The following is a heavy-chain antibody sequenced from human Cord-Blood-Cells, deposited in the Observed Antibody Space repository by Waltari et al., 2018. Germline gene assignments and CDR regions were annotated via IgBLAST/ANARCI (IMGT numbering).Heavy chain of an antibody. CDR3: ATHPLPVHWGSWYFDL. Sequence: QVQLVQSVSEVKKPGVSVKVSCKVSGYTLTELSLHWVRQAPGKGLEWMGGFDPEDGETIYAQKFQGRVTMTEDTSTDTAYMELSSLRSEDTAVYYCATHPLPVHWGSWYFDLWGRGTLVTVSS. CDR1: GYTLTELS. D-gene: IGHD3-16*01. CDR2: FDPEDGET. J-gene: IGHJ2*01. V-gene: IGHV1-24*01.